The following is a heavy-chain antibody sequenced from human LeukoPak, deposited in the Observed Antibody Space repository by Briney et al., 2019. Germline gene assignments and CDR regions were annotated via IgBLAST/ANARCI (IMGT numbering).Heavy chain of an antibody. CDR1: GFTFSSYS. V-gene: IGHV3-21*01. CDR2: ISSSSSYI. J-gene: IGHJ4*02. Sequence: KPGGSLRLSCAASGFTFSSYSMNWVRQAPGKGLEWVSSISSSSSYIYYADSVKGRFTISRDNAKNSLYLQMNSLRAEDTAVYYCARELGKSHDYGDGIDYWGQGTLVTVSS. CDR3: ARELGKSHDYGDGIDY. D-gene: IGHD4-17*01.